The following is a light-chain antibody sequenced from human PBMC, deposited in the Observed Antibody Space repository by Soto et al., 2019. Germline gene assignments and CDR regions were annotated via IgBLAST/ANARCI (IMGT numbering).Light chain of an antibody. CDR1: QSIRSY. CDR2: AAS. Sequence: DIQMTQSPSSLSASVGDRVTITCRASQSIRSYLNWYQQKPGKPPKLLIYAASSLQSGVPARFSGSGSGTDFTLTISSVQPEDFATYYCQQSYSTPRTFGQGTKVEIK. J-gene: IGKJ1*01. CDR3: QQSYSTPRT. V-gene: IGKV1-39*01.